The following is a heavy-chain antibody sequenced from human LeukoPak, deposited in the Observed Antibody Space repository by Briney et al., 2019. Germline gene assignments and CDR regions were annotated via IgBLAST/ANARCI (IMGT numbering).Heavy chain of an antibody. CDR1: GVSITSGDYS. J-gene: IGHJ3*02. D-gene: IGHD4-11*01. V-gene: IGHV4-30-2*01. Sequence: PSETLSLTCAVSGVSITSGDYSWSWIRQPPGKGLEWIGYIYHSGSTYYNPSLKGRVTISVDRSKNKFSLRLNSVTAADTAVYYCARSTTAQNDAFDIWGQGTMVTVSS. CDR3: ARSTTAQNDAFDI. CDR2: IYHSGST.